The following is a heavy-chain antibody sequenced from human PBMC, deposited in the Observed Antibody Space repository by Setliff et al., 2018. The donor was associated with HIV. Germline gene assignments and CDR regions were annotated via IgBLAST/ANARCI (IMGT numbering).Heavy chain of an antibody. CDR2: INPNSGGT. V-gene: IGHV1-2*02. CDR1: GYTFTGYY. D-gene: IGHD3-22*01. Sequence: ASVKVSCKASGYTFTGYYMHWVRQAPGQGLEWMGWINPNSGGTNYAQKFRGRVTMTADTSTSTAYMDLGSLRSDDTAVYYCVRDESSYYDSSGYLVFDHWGQGTLVTVSS. CDR3: VRDESSYYDSSGYLVFDH. J-gene: IGHJ4*02.